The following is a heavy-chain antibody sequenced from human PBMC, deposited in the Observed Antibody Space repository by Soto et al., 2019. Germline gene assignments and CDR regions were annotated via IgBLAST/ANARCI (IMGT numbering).Heavy chain of an antibody. Sequence: PRRYLRLSCAASGFTFSSYGMHWVRQALCKGLEWVAVIWYDASNKYYADSVKGRFTISRDNSNNTLYLQMSSLRAEDTAVYYCARVSRSGYYPKYWGEGTRVTVS. J-gene: IGHJ4*02. V-gene: IGHV3-33*01. CDR1: GFTFSSYG. CDR2: IWYDASNK. D-gene: IGHD3-3*01. CDR3: ARVSRSGYYPKY.